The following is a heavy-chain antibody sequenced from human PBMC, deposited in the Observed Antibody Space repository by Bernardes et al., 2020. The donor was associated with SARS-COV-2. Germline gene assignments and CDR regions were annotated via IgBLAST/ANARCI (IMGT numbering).Heavy chain of an antibody. V-gene: IGHV4-34*01. Sequence: SETLSLTCAVYGGSFSGYQWTWIRQAPGKGLEWIGEVDHRGTTRYNPSLRSRLTISADTSKNQFSLKLSSVTAADTAVYYCARAVWGIWYFDLWGRGTLVTVSS. CDR3: ARAVWGIWYFDL. CDR2: VDHRGTT. J-gene: IGHJ2*01. CDR1: GGSFSGYQ. D-gene: IGHD3-16*01.